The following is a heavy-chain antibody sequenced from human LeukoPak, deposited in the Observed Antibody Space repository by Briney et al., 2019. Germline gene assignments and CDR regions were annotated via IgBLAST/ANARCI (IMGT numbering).Heavy chain of an antibody. CDR1: GGSISSHY. CDR3: VREGYCSSTSCRENYMDV. D-gene: IGHD2-2*01. CDR2: IFYSGNT. V-gene: IGHV4-59*11. Sequence: ASETLSLTCTASGGSISSHYWSWIRQPPGKGLEWIGYIFYSGNTNYNPSLKSRVTISVDTSKNQFSLMLSSVTAADTAVYYCVREGYCSSTSCRENYMDVWGKGTTVTVSS. J-gene: IGHJ6*03.